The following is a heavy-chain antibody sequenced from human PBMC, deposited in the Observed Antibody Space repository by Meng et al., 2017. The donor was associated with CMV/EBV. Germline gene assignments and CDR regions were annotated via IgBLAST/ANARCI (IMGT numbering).Heavy chain of an antibody. Sequence: KESGPGLVKPSQTLSLTGTVSGGYISSGDYYWSWSRQPPGKGLEWIGYIYYSGSTYFNPSLKSRVTISVDTSKNQFSLKLSSVTAADTAVYYCAREGDNPFDYWGQGTLVTVSS. CDR3: AREGDNPFDY. CDR1: GGYISSGDYY. D-gene: IGHD2-21*02. V-gene: IGHV4-30-4*08. CDR2: IYYSGST. J-gene: IGHJ4*02.